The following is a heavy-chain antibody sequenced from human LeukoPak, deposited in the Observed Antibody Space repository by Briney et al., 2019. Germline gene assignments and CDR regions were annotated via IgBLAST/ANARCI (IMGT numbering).Heavy chain of an antibody. CDR2: IIPIFGTA. V-gene: IGHV1-69*13. J-gene: IGHJ3*02. CDR3: ARSDLPDAFDI. Sequence: ASVEVSCKASGGTFSSYAISWVRQAPGQGLEWMGGIIPIFGTANYAQKFQGRVTITADESTSTAYMELSSLRSEDTAVYYCARSDLPDAFDIWGQGTMVTVSS. CDR1: GGTFSSYA.